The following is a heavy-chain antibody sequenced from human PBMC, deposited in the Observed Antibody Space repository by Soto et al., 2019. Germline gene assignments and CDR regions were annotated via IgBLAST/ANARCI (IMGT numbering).Heavy chain of an antibody. CDR2: ISYSDHST. CDR1: GFTFSRYA. J-gene: IGHJ4*02. Sequence: EVQLWESGGGLVQPGGSLRLSCAASGFTFSRYAMNWVRQAPGKGLEWVSSISYSDHSTYYADSVKGRFTISRDNSKDTSYLEMNNLRAEDTAVYYCARIGGRNGWGDFDSWCQGTLFSVSS. CDR3: ARIGGRNGWGDFDS. D-gene: IGHD6-19*01. V-gene: IGHV3-23*01.